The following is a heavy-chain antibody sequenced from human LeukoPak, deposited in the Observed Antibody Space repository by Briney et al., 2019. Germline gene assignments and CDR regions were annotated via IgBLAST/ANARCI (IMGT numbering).Heavy chain of an antibody. D-gene: IGHD6-13*01. Sequence: PSETLSLTCTVSGGSISSSSYYWGWIRQPPGKGLEWIGSIYYSGSTNYNPSLKSRVTTSVDTSKNQFSLKLSSVTAADTAVYYCARGRGIRLDPWGQGTLVTVSS. CDR1: GGSISSSSYY. CDR3: ARGRGIRLDP. J-gene: IGHJ5*02. V-gene: IGHV4-39*01. CDR2: IYYSGST.